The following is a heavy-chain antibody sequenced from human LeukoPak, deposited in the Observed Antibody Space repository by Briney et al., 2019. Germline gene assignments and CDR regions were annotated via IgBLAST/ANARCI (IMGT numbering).Heavy chain of an antibody. CDR3: AKGAGPPWFDR. J-gene: IGHJ5*02. V-gene: IGHV4-61*02. D-gene: IGHD6-19*01. CDR1: NGSINSDTYF. Sequence: SETLSLTCTVSNGSINSDTYFWRWIRQPAGKGLEWIGRMSSCGIITYSPSLKSRFTISIDTSTNQFSMNLNSVTAADTAVYYCAKGAGPPWFDRWSEGTLVTVSS. CDR2: MSSCGII.